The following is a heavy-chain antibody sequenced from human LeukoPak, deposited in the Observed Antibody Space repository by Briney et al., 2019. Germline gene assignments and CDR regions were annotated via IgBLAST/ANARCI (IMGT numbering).Heavy chain of an antibody. Sequence: NPSQTLSLTCTVSGGSISSGVYYWTWIRQHPGRGLEWIGYIYYSGSTYYNPSLKSRVSISVDMSKNQFSLKVSSVTAADTAVYYCARDVKSSGYNYYGMDVWGQGTTVTVSS. V-gene: IGHV4-31*03. CDR3: ARDVKSSGYNYYGMDV. D-gene: IGHD6-19*01. CDR2: IYYSGST. J-gene: IGHJ6*02. CDR1: GGSISSGVYY.